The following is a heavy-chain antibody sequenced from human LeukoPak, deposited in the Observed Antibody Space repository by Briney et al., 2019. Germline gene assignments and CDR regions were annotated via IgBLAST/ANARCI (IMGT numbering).Heavy chain of an antibody. J-gene: IGHJ6*02. V-gene: IGHV4-34*01. CDR1: GGSSSGYY. CDR3: ARDARWGYDFLTGYYKITGLDV. D-gene: IGHD3-9*01. Sequence: SETLSLTCAVYGGSSSGYYWSWIRQPPGKGLEWIGHIYYTGSAFYVPSLMSRLTISVDTSKNQFSLKLSSVTAADTAVYYCARDARWGYDFLTGYYKITGLDVWGQGTTVTVSS. CDR2: IYYTGSA.